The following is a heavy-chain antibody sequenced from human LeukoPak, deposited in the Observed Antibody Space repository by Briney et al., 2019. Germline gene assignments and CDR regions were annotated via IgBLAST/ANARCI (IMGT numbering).Heavy chain of an antibody. J-gene: IGHJ4*02. CDR3: ARDFKSTYYYGSGSYPSPGY. D-gene: IGHD3-10*01. V-gene: IGHV1-46*01. Sequence: GASVKVSCKASGYTFTSYYMHWVRQAPGQGLEWMGIINPSGGSTSYAQKFQGRVTMTRDMSPSTVYMELSSLRSEDTAVYYCARDFKSTYYYGSGSYPSPGYWGQGTLVTVSS. CDR1: GYTFTSYY. CDR2: INPSGGST.